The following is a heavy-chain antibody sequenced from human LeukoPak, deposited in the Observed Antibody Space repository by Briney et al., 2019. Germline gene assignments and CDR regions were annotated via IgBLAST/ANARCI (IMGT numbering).Heavy chain of an antibody. CDR3: ATHPFATPFDH. CDR2: VFFTGDT. V-gene: IGHV4-59*08. Sequence: SETLSLTCAVSGGSISSFYWSWVRQPPGKGLEWVGYVFFTGDTNSYPSFESRVTMSLDTSKNQRSLRLTSVTAADTAVYYCATHPFATPFDHGGRGTLVTVP. D-gene: IGHD2-15*01. CDR1: GGSISSFY. J-gene: IGHJ4*02.